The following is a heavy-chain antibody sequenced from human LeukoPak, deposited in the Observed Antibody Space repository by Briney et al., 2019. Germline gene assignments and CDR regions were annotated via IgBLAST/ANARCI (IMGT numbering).Heavy chain of an antibody. Sequence: PSETLSLTCTLSDGSISSYYWTWIRQSPGKGLEWIGYIHYSGSTNYNPSLKSRVTTSVDTSKKQFSLKLRSVTAADTAVYYCARSVSWGLLVRDDAFDIWGQGTMVTVSS. V-gene: IGHV4-59*08. CDR2: IHYSGST. CDR1: DGSISSYY. CDR3: ARSVSWGLLVRDDAFDI. D-gene: IGHD2-21*01. J-gene: IGHJ3*02.